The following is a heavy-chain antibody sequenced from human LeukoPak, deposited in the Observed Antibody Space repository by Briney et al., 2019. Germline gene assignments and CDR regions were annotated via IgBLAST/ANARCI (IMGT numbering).Heavy chain of an antibody. CDR1: GFTFSSYW. Sequence: GGSLRLSCAASGFTFSSYWMYWVRQAPGKGLLWVSRINGDGSSTTYADSVKGRFTISRDNAKNTLYLQMNSLRAEDTAVYYCASAVLAALDPWGQGTLVTASS. CDR3: ASAVLAALDP. J-gene: IGHJ5*02. D-gene: IGHD6-6*01. CDR2: INGDGSST. V-gene: IGHV3-74*01.